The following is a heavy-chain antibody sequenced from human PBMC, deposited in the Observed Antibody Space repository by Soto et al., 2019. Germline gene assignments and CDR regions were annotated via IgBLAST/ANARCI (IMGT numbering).Heavy chain of an antibody. CDR2: SSSSGGYT. CDR3: ARSSGRRHVFTFDYGLDV. D-gene: IGHD3-16*01. V-gene: IGHV3-11*06. Sequence: QVQLVESGGGLVEPGGSLRLSCAASGFSVGDNYMTWIRQAPGKGLEWLSYSSSSGGYTNYADSVKGRFTISRDNAKNSLYLQMDSLGAEDTAVYFCARSSGRRHVFTFDYGLDVWGQGNTVTVSS. J-gene: IGHJ6*02. CDR1: GFSVGDNY.